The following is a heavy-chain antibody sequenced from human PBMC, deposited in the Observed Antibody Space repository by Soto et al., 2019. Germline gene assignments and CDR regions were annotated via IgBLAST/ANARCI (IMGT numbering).Heavy chain of an antibody. J-gene: IGHJ3*02. D-gene: IGHD3-10*01. CDR3: AKDEFKYYYGSGSSLSFYAFDI. V-gene: IGHV3-30*18. CDR1: GFTFSSYG. CDR2: ISYDGSNK. Sequence: PGGSLRLSCAASGFTFSSYGMHWVRQAPGKGLEWVAVISYDGSNKYYADSVKGRFTISRDNSKNTLYLQMNSLRAEDTAVYYCAKDEFKYYYGSGSSLSFYAFDIWGQGTMVTV.